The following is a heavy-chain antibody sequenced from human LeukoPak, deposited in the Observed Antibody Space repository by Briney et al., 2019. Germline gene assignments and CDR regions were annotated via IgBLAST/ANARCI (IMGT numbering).Heavy chain of an antibody. Sequence: PGGSLRLSCAASGFTFSSYAMHWVRQAPGKGLEWVAVISYDGSNKYYADSVKGRFTISRDNSKSTLYLQMNSLRAEDTAVYYCASSLGPTTYYYDSSGYNDAFDIWGQGTMVTVSS. CDR3: ASSLGPTTYYYDSSGYNDAFDI. J-gene: IGHJ3*02. V-gene: IGHV3-30-3*01. CDR2: ISYDGSNK. CDR1: GFTFSSYA. D-gene: IGHD3-22*01.